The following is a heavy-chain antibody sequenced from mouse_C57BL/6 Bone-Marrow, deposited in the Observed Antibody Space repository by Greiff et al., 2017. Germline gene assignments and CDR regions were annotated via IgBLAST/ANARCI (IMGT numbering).Heavy chain of an antibody. V-gene: IGHV1-69*01. CDR1: GYTFTSYW. D-gene: IGHD2-3*01. CDR3: ASWDDGYYGAD. Sequence: VQLQQPGAELVMPGASVTLSCKASGYTFTSYWMHWVKQRPGQGLEWIGEIDPSDSYTNSNQKFKGKSTLTVDKSSSTAYMQLSSLTSEDSAVYDWASWDDGYYGADWGQGTLVTVSA. CDR2: IDPSDSYT. J-gene: IGHJ3*01.